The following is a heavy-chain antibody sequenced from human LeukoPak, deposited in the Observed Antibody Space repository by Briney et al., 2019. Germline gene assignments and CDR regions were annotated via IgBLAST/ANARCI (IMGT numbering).Heavy chain of an antibody. CDR1: GYTFTIYY. Sequence: ASVNVSFTASGYTFTIYYMHWVRQAPGQGLEWMGIIDPSGGGTNYAQKFQGRVTMTRDTSTRTVYMELSSLRSEDTAVYYCASLGSGSSRIIDFDYWGQGTLVTVSS. CDR3: ASLGSGSSRIIDFDY. J-gene: IGHJ4*02. D-gene: IGHD3-10*01. V-gene: IGHV1-46*01. CDR2: IDPSGGGT.